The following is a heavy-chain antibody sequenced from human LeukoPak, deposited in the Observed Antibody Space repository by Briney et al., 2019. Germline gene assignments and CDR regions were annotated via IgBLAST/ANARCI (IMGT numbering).Heavy chain of an antibody. CDR1: GGSISND. V-gene: IGHV4-4*07. D-gene: IGHD6-13*01. CDR3: ARVSSSWYQDWYFDL. Sequence: SPSETLSLTCTVSGGSISNDWSWIRQPAGKGLEWIGRTYTSGSTNYNPSLKSRVTMSVDMSKNQFSLKLSSMIAADTAVYYCARVSSSWYQDWYFDLWGRGTLVTVPS. CDR2: TYTSGST. J-gene: IGHJ2*01.